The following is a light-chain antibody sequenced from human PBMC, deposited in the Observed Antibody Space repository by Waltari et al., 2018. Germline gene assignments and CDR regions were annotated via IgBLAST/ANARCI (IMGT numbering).Light chain of an antibody. V-gene: IGLV1-44*01. Sequence: QSVLTQPPSASGTPGQRVTISCSGSSSNIGRNTVHWYQRVPGTAPKHLIHINRQRPAGVPARFSGSKSGTSASLASSGLQSEDEADYYCAAWDDNLNGFYVFGTGTTVTVL. CDR1: SSNIGRNT. J-gene: IGLJ1*01. CDR3: AAWDDNLNGFYV. CDR2: INR.